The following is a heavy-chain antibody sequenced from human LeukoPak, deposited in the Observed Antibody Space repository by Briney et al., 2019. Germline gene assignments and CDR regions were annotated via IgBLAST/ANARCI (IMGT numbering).Heavy chain of an antibody. CDR2: IYYSGST. D-gene: IGHD3-10*01. CDR1: GGSISSGDYY. Sequence: PSQTLSLTCTVSGGSISSGDYYWSWIRQPPGKGLEWIGYIYYSGSTYYNQSLKSRVTISVDTSKNQFSLKLSSVTAADTAVYYCARARVYYGSGSYYFFDYWGQGTLVTVSS. CDR3: ARARVYYGSGSYYFFDY. J-gene: IGHJ4*02. V-gene: IGHV4-30-4*01.